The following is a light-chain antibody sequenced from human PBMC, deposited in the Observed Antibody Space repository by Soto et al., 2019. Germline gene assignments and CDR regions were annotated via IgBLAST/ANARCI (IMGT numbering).Light chain of an antibody. CDR2: GNS. J-gene: IGLJ2*01. CDR3: QSSDSSLSGPHVV. Sequence: QSVLTQPPSVSGAPGQRVTISCTGSSSNIGAGYDVHWYQHLPGTAPKLLIYGNSNRPSGVPDRFSGSKSGTSASLAITGLQAEDEADYYCQSSDSSLSGPHVVFGGGTKLTVL. V-gene: IGLV1-40*01. CDR1: SSNIGAGYD.